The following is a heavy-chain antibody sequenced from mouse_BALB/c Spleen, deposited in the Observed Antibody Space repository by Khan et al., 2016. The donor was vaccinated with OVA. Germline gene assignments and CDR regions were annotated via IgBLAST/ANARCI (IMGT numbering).Heavy chain of an antibody. Sequence: EVQLQESGPDLVKPSQSLSLTCTVTGYSITSGYSWHWIRQFPGNKLEWMGYIYYSGSINYNPSLKSRFSITRDTSTNLFFLQLNSVTTEDTATDYCARDGSYMDYWGQGTSVTVSA. J-gene: IGHJ4*01. CDR2: IYYSGSI. D-gene: IGHD1-1*02. CDR3: ARDGSYMDY. V-gene: IGHV3-1*02. CDR1: GYSITSGYS.